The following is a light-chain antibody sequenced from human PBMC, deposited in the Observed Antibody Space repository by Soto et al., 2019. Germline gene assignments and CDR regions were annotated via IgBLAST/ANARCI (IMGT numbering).Light chain of an antibody. J-gene: IGLJ2*01. V-gene: IGLV2-8*01. CDR3: SSYAGSNNYVV. Sequence: QSVLTQPPSASVSPGQSVSISCTGTSSDIGAYNFVSWYQQHPGKAPRLMIYGVSKRPSGVPDRFSGSKSGNTASLTVSGLQAEDEADYYCSSYAGSNNYVVFGGGTKLTVL. CDR2: GVS. CDR1: SSDIGAYNF.